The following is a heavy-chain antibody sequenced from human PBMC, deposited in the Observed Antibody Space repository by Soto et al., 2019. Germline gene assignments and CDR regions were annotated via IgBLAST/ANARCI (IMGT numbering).Heavy chain of an antibody. Sequence: QVQLQESGPGLVKPSETLSLTCTVSGGSISTYYWSWIRQPPGKGLEWIGYISYSGSTNYNPSLKSRVTMSLDTSKNQFSLRPSSVTAADTAVYYCVRGGKIAAVTSIDIWGQGTMVTVSS. CDR2: ISYSGST. CDR1: GGSISTYY. CDR3: VRGGKIAAVTSIDI. D-gene: IGHD6-13*01. J-gene: IGHJ3*02. V-gene: IGHV4-59*01.